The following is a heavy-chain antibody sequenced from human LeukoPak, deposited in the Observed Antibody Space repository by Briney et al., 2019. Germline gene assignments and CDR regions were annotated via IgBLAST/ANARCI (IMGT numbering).Heavy chain of an antibody. CDR3: ARQRFYYGSGSQAEY. CDR2: IYPGDSDT. Sequence: AGESLKISCKGSGYSFTSYWIGWVRQMPGKGLEWMGIIYPGDSDTRYSPSFQGQVTISADKSISTAHLQWSGLKASDTAMYYCARQRFYYGSGSQAEYWGQGTLVTVSS. D-gene: IGHD3-10*01. J-gene: IGHJ4*02. V-gene: IGHV5-51*01. CDR1: GYSFTSYW.